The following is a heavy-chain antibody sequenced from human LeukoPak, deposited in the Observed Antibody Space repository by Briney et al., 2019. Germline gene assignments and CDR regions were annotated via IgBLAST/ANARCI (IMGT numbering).Heavy chain of an antibody. D-gene: IGHD2-2*01. CDR2: IYYDGST. V-gene: IGHV4-39*07. CDR1: GGSISDSTYF. J-gene: IGHJ4*02. Sequence: PSETLSLTCTVSGGSISDSTYFWAWIRQPPGKGLEWIGTIYYDGSTNYNPSLKSRVTISVDTSKNQFSLKLSSVTAADTAVYYCAREAQLPDYWGQGTLVTVSS. CDR3: AREAQLPDY.